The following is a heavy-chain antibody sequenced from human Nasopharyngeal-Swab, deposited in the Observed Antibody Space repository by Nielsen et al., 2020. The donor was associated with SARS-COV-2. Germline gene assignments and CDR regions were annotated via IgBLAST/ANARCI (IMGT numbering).Heavy chain of an antibody. J-gene: IGHJ4*02. CDR2: INPSTYST. CDR3: ARDQYDTSHFDY. CDR1: GYTFASHY. D-gene: IGHD2/OR15-2a*01. V-gene: IGHV1-46*01. Sequence: ASVKVSCKASGYTFASHYIHWVRQAPGQGLEWMGIINPSTYSTTYAQRFQDRITLTRDTSTSTVYMELSSLRSEDTAVYYCARDQYDTSHFDYWGQGTLVTVSS.